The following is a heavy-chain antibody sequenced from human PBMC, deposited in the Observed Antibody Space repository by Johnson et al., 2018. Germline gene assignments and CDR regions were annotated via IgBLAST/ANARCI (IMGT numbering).Heavy chain of an antibody. D-gene: IGHD2/OR15-2a*01. CDR1: GITLNTYD. V-gene: IGHV3-48*02. J-gene: IGHJ3*02. Sequence: VQLQESGGGLVQPGESLRLSCTASGITLNTYDIHWIRQAAGKGLEWLSYISGSGSTIYYADFVKGRFTVSTDTAKNSVILQMNSLRDEDTAVYYCRRWGGNTDIWGQGTMVTVSS. CDR2: ISGSGSTI. CDR3: RRWGGNTDI.